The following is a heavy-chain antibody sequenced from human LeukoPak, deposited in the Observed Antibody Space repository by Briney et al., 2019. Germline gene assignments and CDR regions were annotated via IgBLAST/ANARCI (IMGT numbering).Heavy chain of an antibody. CDR3: ARAGGSGSLYIFNY. V-gene: IGHV4-30-4*01. Sequence: SETLSLTCTVSGXSIRSGDYYWSWIRQPPGKGLEWIWYTYYSGSTYYNPSLKRRVIISVDTSKNQFSLKLNSITAADTALYYCARAGGSGSLYIFNYWGQGTLVTVSS. CDR2: TYYSGST. CDR1: GXSIRSGDYY. J-gene: IGHJ4*02. D-gene: IGHD3-10*01.